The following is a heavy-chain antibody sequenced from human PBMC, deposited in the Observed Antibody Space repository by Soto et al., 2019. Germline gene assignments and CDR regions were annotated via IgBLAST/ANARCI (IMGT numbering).Heavy chain of an antibody. V-gene: IGHV4-34*01. CDR1: GGSVNSGNYY. CDR3: ARVERGTATTVVDAFDI. CDR2: MSHSGGT. Sequence: QVQLQQWGAGLLKPSETLSLTCAVFGGSVNSGNYYWSWIRQPPGKGLEWIGEMSHSGGTHFNPSLKSRVTISVDTSKNPFSLKMSSVIAADTALYYCARVERGTATTVVDAFDIWGPGTMVTVSS. D-gene: IGHD1-1*01. J-gene: IGHJ3*02.